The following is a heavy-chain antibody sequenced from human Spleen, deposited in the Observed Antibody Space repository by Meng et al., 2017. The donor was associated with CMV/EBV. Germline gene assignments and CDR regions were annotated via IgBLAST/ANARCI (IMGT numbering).Heavy chain of an antibody. CDR3: ARDAFIFGGYTEGDGLYYYYYGMDV. CDR1: GFTFSSYS. D-gene: IGHD3-3*02. V-gene: IGHV3-21*01. Sequence: GGSLRLSCAASGFTFSSYSMNWVRQAPGKGLEWVSSISSSSSYIYYADSVKGRFTISRDNAKNSLYLQMNSLRAEDTAVYYCARDAFIFGGYTEGDGLYYYYYGMDVWGQGTTVTVSS. CDR2: ISSSSSYI. J-gene: IGHJ6*02.